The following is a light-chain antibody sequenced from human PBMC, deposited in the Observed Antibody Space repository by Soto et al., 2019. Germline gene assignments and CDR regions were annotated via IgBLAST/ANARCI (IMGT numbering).Light chain of an antibody. CDR2: GTS. CDR3: QQYGKSPPWT. V-gene: IGKV3-20*01. CDR1: QSVSSNH. Sequence: EIVLTQSPGTLSLSPGERATLFCRASQSVSSNHLAWYQQKPGQAPRLLIYGTSSRATGIPDRFSGSGSGTDFTLTISRLEPEDFVVYYCQQYGKSPPWTFGQGTKVEIK. J-gene: IGKJ1*01.